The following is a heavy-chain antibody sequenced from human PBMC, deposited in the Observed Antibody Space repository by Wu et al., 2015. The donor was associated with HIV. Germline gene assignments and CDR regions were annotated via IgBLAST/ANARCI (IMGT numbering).Heavy chain of an antibody. Sequence: QVQLVQSGPEVKKPGSSVKVSCKASGYRFINYGINWVRQAPGQGLECLGWISTYNGNTNYAQKFQGRVTMTTDTSTNTAYMELRSLRSDDTAVYYCARDGSLSALENWFDPGAREPWSPSPQ. V-gene: IGHV1-18*01. CDR1: GYRFINYG. CDR3: ARDGSLSALENWFDP. D-gene: IGHD1-1*01. J-gene: IGHJ5*02. CDR2: ISTYNGNT.